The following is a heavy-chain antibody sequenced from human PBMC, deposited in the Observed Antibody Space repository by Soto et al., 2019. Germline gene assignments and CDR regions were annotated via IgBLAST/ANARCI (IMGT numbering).Heavy chain of an antibody. Sequence: EVQLVESGGGLVQPGGSLRLSCAASGFAFSGTAMSWVRQAPGKGLQWVSTVRGGGHSPFYTDSVKGRFTISRDNSKNTLFLQMSGLRVDHTAIYYCAKMTGGTQSFDYWGQGTLVTVSP. CDR1: GFAFSGTA. V-gene: IGHV3-23*04. D-gene: IGHD3-16*01. CDR2: VRGGGHSP. CDR3: AKMTGGTQSFDY. J-gene: IGHJ4*02.